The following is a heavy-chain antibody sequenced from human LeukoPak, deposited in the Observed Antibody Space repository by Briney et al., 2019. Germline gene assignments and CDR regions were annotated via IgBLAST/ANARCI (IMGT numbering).Heavy chain of an antibody. V-gene: IGHV1-2*02. CDR3: ARESVITFGGDPKYYFDY. Sequence: ASVKVSCKAFGYTFTSNHMHWVRQAPGQGLEWMGWINPNSGGTNYAQKFQGRVTMTRDTSISTAYMELSRLRSDDTAVYYCARESVITFGGDPKYYFDYWGQGTLVTVSS. D-gene: IGHD3-16*01. CDR2: INPNSGGT. CDR1: GYTFTSNH. J-gene: IGHJ4*02.